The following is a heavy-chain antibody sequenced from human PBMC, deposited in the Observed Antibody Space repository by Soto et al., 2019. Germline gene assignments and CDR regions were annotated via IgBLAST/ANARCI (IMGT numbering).Heavy chain of an antibody. Sequence: GESLKISCKASGYSFTSYWIAWVRQMPGKGLEWMGIIYPGDSDTRYSPSFQGQVTISADKSISTAFLQWDSLKASDTAMYYCARRDVDDYSRHFDYWSQGTPVTVSS. V-gene: IGHV5-51*01. CDR1: GYSFTSYW. CDR2: IYPGDSDT. CDR3: ARRDVDDYSRHFDY. J-gene: IGHJ4*02. D-gene: IGHD4-4*01.